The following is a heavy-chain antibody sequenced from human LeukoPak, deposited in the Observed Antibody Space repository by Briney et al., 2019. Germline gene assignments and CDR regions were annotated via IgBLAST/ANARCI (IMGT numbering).Heavy chain of an antibody. CDR3: ARDPEGGSSGWYDY. J-gene: IGHJ4*02. Sequence: SETLSLTCTVSGYSISSGYYWGWIRQPPGKGLEWIGSIYHSGSTYYNPSLKSRVTISVDTSKNQFSLKLSSVTAAVTAVYYCARDPEGGSSGWYDYWGQGTLVTVSS. CDR1: GYSISSGYY. CDR2: IYHSGST. V-gene: IGHV4-38-2*02. D-gene: IGHD6-19*01.